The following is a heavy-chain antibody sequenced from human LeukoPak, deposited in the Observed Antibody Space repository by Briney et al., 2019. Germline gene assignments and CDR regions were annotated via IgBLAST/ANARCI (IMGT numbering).Heavy chain of an antibody. V-gene: IGHV3-30-3*01. CDR2: ISYDGSNK. D-gene: IGHD6-19*01. CDR3: AREGGGWGFDY. Sequence: GGSLRLPCAASGFTLSSYAMHWVRQAPGKGLEWVAVISYDGSNKYYADSVKGRFTISRDNSKNTLYLQMNSLRAEDTAVYYCAREGGGWGFDYWGQGTLVTVSS. CDR1: GFTLSSYA. J-gene: IGHJ4*02.